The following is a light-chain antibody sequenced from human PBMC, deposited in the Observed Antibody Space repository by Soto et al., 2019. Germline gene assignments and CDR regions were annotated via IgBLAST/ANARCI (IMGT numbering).Light chain of an antibody. CDR2: EVV. CDR1: KNDIGVYDF. Sequence: QSVLTQPPSASGSPGQSVTISCTGTKNDIGVYDFVSWYQHHPGKAPRLIIYEVVQRPSGVPDRFSGSKSGNTASLTVSGLQAADEADYFCKSYAVSNTYVFGSGTNLTVL. V-gene: IGLV2-8*01. J-gene: IGLJ1*01. CDR3: KSYAVSNTYV.